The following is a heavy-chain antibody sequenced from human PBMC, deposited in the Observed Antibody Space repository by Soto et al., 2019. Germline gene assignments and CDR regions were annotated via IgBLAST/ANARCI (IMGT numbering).Heavy chain of an antibody. J-gene: IGHJ6*02. CDR1: GFTFSSYG. CDR3: AKGLRDIVVEVAANPYYGMDV. V-gene: IGHV3-30*18. D-gene: IGHD2-15*01. Sequence: GGSLRLSCAASGFTFSSYGMHWVRQAPGKGLEWVAVISYDGSNKYYADSVKGRFTISRDNSKNTLYLQMNSLRAEDTAVYYCAKGLRDIVVEVAANPYYGMDVWGQGTTVTVSS. CDR2: ISYDGSNK.